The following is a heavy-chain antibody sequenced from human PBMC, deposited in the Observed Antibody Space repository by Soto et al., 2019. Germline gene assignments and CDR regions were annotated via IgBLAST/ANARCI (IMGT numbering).Heavy chain of an antibody. V-gene: IGHV1-2*02. Sequence: QLHLVQSGAVVKKPGASVTVSCSASGYPVTAYYMHWVRQAPGRGLEWMGGINPATGAAKYTQTFPGRGTMTRDTSTGTVFMELGGLTSEGPAVFYWARGGGVGVAGSAAFDMWGQGTLVTVSS. CDR3: ARGGGVGVAGSAAFDM. CDR1: GYPVTAYY. D-gene: IGHD3-3*01. J-gene: IGHJ3*02. CDR2: INPATGAA.